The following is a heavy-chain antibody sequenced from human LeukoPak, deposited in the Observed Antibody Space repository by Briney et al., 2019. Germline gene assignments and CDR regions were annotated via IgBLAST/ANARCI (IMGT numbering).Heavy chain of an antibody. V-gene: IGHV4-30-2*01. CDR3: ARVGTKDAFDI. D-gene: IGHD2-8*01. CDR1: GGSISSGGYS. Sequence: SQTLSLNCAVSGGSISSGGYSWSWLRQPPGKGLEWIGYIYHSGSTYYNPSLKSRVTISVDRSKNQSSLKLSSVTAADTAVYYCARVGTKDAFDIWGQGTMVTVSS. J-gene: IGHJ3*02. CDR2: IYHSGST.